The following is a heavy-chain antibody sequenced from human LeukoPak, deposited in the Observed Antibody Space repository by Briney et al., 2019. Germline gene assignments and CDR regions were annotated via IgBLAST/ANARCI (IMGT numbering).Heavy chain of an antibody. J-gene: IGHJ4*02. D-gene: IGHD5-12*01. Sequence: GGSLRLSCAASGLIFGSYGMQRVRQAPGKGLEWVAFIRFDGTNKYYAESVKGRFTISRDNSKNTLYLQMNSLRPEDTAVYYCAKDWAVLGTMVPNWGQGTVVTVSS. CDR3: AKDWAVLGTMVPN. CDR2: IRFDGTNK. CDR1: GLIFGSYG. V-gene: IGHV3-30*02.